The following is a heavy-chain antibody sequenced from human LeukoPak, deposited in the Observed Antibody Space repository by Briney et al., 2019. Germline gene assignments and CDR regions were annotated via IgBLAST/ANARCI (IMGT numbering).Heavy chain of an antibody. CDR1: GFTFSTYG. Sequence: GGSLRLSCAASGFTFSTYGMHWVRQAPGKGLEWVAFISFDGSNIYYADSVRGRFTISRDNSKNTLYLQMNSLRAEDTAVYYCARGITIFGVAPNPLDYWGQGTLVTVSS. D-gene: IGHD3-3*01. V-gene: IGHV3-30*03. CDR2: ISFDGSNI. CDR3: ARGITIFGVAPNPLDY. J-gene: IGHJ4*02.